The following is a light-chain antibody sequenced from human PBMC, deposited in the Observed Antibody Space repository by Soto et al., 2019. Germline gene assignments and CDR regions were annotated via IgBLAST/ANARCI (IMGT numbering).Light chain of an antibody. Sequence: DIQMTQSPSSLSASVGDRVTITCRASQGIYNYLAWFQQKPGKVPKLLIYAASALQSGVPSRFSGSGSGTDVTLNISGLQPEDVATYYCQKYNTAPLTFGGGTKVEIK. CDR3: QKYNTAPLT. V-gene: IGKV1-27*01. CDR1: QGIYNY. J-gene: IGKJ4*01. CDR2: AAS.